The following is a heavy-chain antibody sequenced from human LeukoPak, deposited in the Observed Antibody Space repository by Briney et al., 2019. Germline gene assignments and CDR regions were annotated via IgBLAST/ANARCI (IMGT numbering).Heavy chain of an antibody. CDR2: INPNSGDT. V-gene: IGHV1-2*02. CDR3: ARDLDYGDYVEDY. J-gene: IGHJ4*02. CDR1: GYSFTDHY. D-gene: IGHD4-17*01. Sequence: ASVKVSCKASGYSFTDHYLHWVRQAPGQGLEWMGWINPNSGDTNYAQKLQGRVTMTTDTSTSTAYMELRSLRSDDTAVYYCARDLDYGDYVEDYWGQGTLVTVSS.